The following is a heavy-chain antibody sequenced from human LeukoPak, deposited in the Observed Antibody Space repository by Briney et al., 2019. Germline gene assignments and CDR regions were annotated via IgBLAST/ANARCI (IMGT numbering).Heavy chain of an antibody. D-gene: IGHD3-22*01. V-gene: IGHV4-34*01. CDR1: GGSFSGYY. CDR3: ARGPSYYYDSSGYYHDY. CDR2: INHRGST. J-gene: IGHJ4*02. Sequence: SETLSLTCAVYGGSFSGYYWSWIRQPPGKGLEWSGEINHRGSTNYNPSLKGRVNISVDTSKNQFSLKLSSVTAADTAVYYCARGPSYYYDSSGYYHDYWGQGTLVTVSS.